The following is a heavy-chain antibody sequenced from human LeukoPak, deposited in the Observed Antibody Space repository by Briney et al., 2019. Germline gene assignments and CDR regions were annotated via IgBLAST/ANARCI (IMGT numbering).Heavy chain of an antibody. CDR2: IYHSGST. CDR3: ARETGTYSAFDY. D-gene: IGHD1-26*01. Sequence: SETLSLTCTVYGYSISSGYYWAWIRQHPGKRLEWIGTIYHSGSTYSNPSLKSRATISVDTSKNQFSLRLSYVTAADTAVYYCARETGTYSAFDYWGQGTLVTVSS. J-gene: IGHJ4*02. V-gene: IGHV4-38-2*02. CDR1: GYSISSGYY.